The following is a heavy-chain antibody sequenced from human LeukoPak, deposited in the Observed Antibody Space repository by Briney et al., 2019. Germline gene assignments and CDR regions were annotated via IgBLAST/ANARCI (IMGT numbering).Heavy chain of an antibody. CDR2: ISYSGST. D-gene: IGHD1-26*01. CDR3: ARGRQVGNTGYYFDY. Sequence: PSEILSLTCTVSGGSINNYWSWIRQPPEKGLEWIGYISYSGSTNYNPSLKSRVTISLDTSKSQFSLNLNSVTAADTAVYYCARGRQVGNTGYYFDYWGQGTLVTVSS. V-gene: IGHV4-59*01. J-gene: IGHJ4*02. CDR1: GGSINNY.